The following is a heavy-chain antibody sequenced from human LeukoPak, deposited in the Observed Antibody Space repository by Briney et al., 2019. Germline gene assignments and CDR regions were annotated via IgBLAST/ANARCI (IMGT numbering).Heavy chain of an antibody. J-gene: IGHJ4*02. V-gene: IGHV3-74*01. D-gene: IGHD3-22*01. CDR3: ARDGYDSSGYGLFDY. Sequence: GSPRLSCAASGFTFSSYWMHWVRQAPGKGLVWVSRINSDGSTTSYADSVKGRFTISRDNAKNTVYLQMNSLRAEDTAVYYCARDGYDSSGYGLFDYWGQGTMVTVSS. CDR1: GFTFSSYW. CDR2: INSDGSTT.